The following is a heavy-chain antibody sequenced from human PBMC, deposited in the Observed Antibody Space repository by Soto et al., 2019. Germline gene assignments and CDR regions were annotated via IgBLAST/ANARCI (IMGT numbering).Heavy chain of an antibody. J-gene: IGHJ4*02. CDR1: GFSLSRYG. Sequence: GGSLRLSCTASGFSLSRYGLHWVRQAPGKGLQWVAGLWSNGIKTSYTDSVKGRFTISRDTSKNMLYLQMNTLGAEDTAVYYCARDLHYWSLLIDHWGQGTLVTVSS. CDR3: ARDLHYWSLLIDH. D-gene: IGHD2-8*02. V-gene: IGHV3-33*01. CDR2: LWSNGIKT.